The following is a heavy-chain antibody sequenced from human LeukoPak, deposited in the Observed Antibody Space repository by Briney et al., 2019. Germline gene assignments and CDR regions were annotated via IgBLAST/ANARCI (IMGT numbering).Heavy chain of an antibody. CDR2: LSGGGINT. CDR3: AKVYGTMVRGVITR. V-gene: IGHV3-23*01. D-gene: IGHD3-10*01. CDR1: GFTFTNYA. Sequence: GGSLRLSCAASGFTFTNYAMSWVRQAPGKGLEWVSTLSGGGINTYYADSVKGRFTISRDNSKNTLYLQMNSLRAEDTAVYYCAKVYGTMVRGVITRWGQGTLVTVSS. J-gene: IGHJ4*02.